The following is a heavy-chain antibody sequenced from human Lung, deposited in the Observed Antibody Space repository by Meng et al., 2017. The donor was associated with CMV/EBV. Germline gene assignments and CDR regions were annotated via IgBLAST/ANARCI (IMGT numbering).Heavy chain of an antibody. CDR2: INHSGST. V-gene: IGHV4-34*01. D-gene: IGHD3-3*01. Sequence: SETLSLTCAVYGGSFSGYYWSWIRQPPGKGLEWIGEINHSGSTNYNPSLKSRVTISVDTSKNQFSLKLSSVTAADTAVYYCARGRYDFWSGYYRGYFDYWGQRTLVTVSS. CDR1: GGSFSGYY. CDR3: ARGRYDFWSGYYRGYFDY. J-gene: IGHJ4*02.